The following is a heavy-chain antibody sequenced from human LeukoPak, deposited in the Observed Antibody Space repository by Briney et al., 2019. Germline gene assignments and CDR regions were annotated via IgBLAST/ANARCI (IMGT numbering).Heavy chain of an antibody. CDR2: ISSSSSYI. V-gene: IGHV3-21*01. Sequence: GGSLRLSCAASGFTFSSYSMNWVRQAPGKGLEWVSSISSSSSYIYYADSVKGRFTISRDNAKSSLYLQMNSLRAEDTAVYYCARDRVVATIGWVDYWGQGTLVTV. CDR3: ARDRVVATIGWVDY. J-gene: IGHJ4*02. CDR1: GFTFSSYS. D-gene: IGHD5-12*01.